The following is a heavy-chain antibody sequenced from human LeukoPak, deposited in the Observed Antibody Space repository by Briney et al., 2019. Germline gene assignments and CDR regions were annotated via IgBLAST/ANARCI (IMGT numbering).Heavy chain of an antibody. CDR2: IYYSGST. D-gene: IGHD2-15*01. J-gene: IGHJ6*03. V-gene: IGHV4-39*07. Sequence: SETLSLTCTVSGGSISSSSYYWGWIRQPPGKGLKWIGRIYYSGSTYYNPSLKSRVTISVDTSKNQFSLKLSSVTAADTAVYYCARFPGSAEYRHYYYMDVWGKGTTVTVSS. CDR3: ARFPGSAEYRHYYYMDV. CDR1: GGSISSSSYY.